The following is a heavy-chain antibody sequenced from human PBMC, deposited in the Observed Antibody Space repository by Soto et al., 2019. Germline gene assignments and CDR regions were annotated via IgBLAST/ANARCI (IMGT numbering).Heavy chain of an antibody. CDR3: ARTTQYRSSSKECDY. CDR2: MDWDDDK. Sequence: SGPTLVNPTETFRLTCTFSGFSLSTAGMCVSWIRQPPGEALEWLGRMDWDDDKYDITSLKTRLTISKDTSKNQVVLTMTNMDPVDTATYYCARTTQYRSSSKECDYWGQGTLVPVSS. V-gene: IGHV2-70*11. J-gene: IGHJ4*02. CDR1: GFSLSTAGMC. D-gene: IGHD6-6*01.